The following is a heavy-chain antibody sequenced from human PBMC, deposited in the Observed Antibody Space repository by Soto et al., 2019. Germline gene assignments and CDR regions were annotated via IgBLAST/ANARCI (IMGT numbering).Heavy chain of an antibody. D-gene: IGHD1-26*01. CDR2: IIPIFGTA. CDR1: GGTFSSYA. Sequence: QVQLVQSGAEVKKPGSSVKVSCKASGGTFSSYAISWVRQAPGQGLEWMGGIIPIFGTANYAQKFQGRVTITADESTSTAYMELSSLRSEDTAVYYCARGPYSGSYWRYYGMDVWGQGTTVTVSS. CDR3: ARGPYSGSYWRYYGMDV. V-gene: IGHV1-69*01. J-gene: IGHJ6*02.